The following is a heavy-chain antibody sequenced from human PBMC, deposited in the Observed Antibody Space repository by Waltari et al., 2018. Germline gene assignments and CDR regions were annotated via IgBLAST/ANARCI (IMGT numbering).Heavy chain of an antibody. CDR3: ARDSPRIAAAGTYSFVDY. CDR1: GGSISSYY. CDR2: IYYSGST. J-gene: IGHJ4*02. D-gene: IGHD6-13*01. Sequence: QVQLQESGPGLVKPSETLSLTCTVSGGSISSYYWSWIRQPPGKGLEWIGYIYYSGSTNYNPSLKSRVTISVDTSKNQFSLKLSSVTAADTAVYYCARDSPRIAAAGTYSFVDYWGQGTLVTVSS. V-gene: IGHV4-59*01.